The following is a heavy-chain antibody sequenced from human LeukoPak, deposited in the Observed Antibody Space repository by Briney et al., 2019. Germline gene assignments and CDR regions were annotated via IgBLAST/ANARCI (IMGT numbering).Heavy chain of an antibody. CDR3: ATVAGDCSGGRCYLLRFDY. J-gene: IGHJ4*02. V-gene: IGHV3-7*01. Sequence: PGGSLRLSCAASGFTFSNYWMSWVRQAPGKGLEWVANIKQDGSGKDYVDSVKGRFTISRDNAKNSLYLQMNSLRGDDTAVYYCATVAGDCSGGRCYLLRFDYWGQGTLVTVSS. D-gene: IGHD2-15*01. CDR2: IKQDGSGK. CDR1: GFTFSNYW.